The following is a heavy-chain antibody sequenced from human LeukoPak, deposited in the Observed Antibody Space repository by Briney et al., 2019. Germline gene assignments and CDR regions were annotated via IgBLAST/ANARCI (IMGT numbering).Heavy chain of an antibody. CDR2: INTNSGGT. CDR1: GYTFTGYY. CDR3: ARLDTATAGFNY. D-gene: IGHD5-18*01. J-gene: IGHJ4*02. V-gene: IGHV1-2*02. Sequence: GASVKVSRKASGYTFTGYYMHWVRQPPGQGLEWMGWINTNSGGTNYAQKFQGRGTITRDTSISTAYMELSRLRSGDTAVCYCARLDTATAGFNYWGQGTLVTVSS.